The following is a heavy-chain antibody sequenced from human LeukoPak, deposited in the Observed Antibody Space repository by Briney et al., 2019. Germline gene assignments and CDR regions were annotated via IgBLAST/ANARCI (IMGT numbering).Heavy chain of an antibody. CDR2: INHSGST. D-gene: IGHD3-10*01. CDR1: GGSFSGYY. Sequence: SETLSLTCAVYGGSFSGYYWSWIRQPPGKGLEWIGEINHSGSTNYNPSLKSRVTISVDTSKNQFSLKLSSVTAADTAVYYCARANTFLWFGELFAHGMDVWGQGTTVTVSS. V-gene: IGHV4-34*01. J-gene: IGHJ6*02. CDR3: ARANTFLWFGELFAHGMDV.